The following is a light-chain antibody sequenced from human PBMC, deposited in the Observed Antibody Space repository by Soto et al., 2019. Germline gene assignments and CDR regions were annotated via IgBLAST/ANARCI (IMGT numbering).Light chain of an antibody. CDR2: GAS. J-gene: IGKJ5*01. V-gene: IGKV3-15*01. CDR3: QQYGSSHPIT. CDR1: QSISNK. Sequence: EIVMTQSPATLSVSPGERATLSCRASQSISNKVGWYQQKPGQAPRLLIYGASTRATGVPPRFSGSGSGTEFTLTISSLQSEDFAVYYCQQYGSSHPITFGQGTRLEIK.